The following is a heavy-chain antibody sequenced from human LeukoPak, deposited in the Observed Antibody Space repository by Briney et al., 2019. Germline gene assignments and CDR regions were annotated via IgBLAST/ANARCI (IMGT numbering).Heavy chain of an antibody. J-gene: IGHJ6*03. Sequence: AGGSLRLSCAASGFTFSSYGMHWVRQAPGKGLEWVAFIRYDGGNKYYADSVKGRFTISRDNSKNTLYLQMNSLRAEDTAVYYCAKSFGIAAAGTVFYYYYYMDVWGKGTTVTISS. CDR2: IRYDGGNK. CDR3: AKSFGIAAAGTVFYYYYYMDV. D-gene: IGHD6-13*01. V-gene: IGHV3-30*02. CDR1: GFTFSSYG.